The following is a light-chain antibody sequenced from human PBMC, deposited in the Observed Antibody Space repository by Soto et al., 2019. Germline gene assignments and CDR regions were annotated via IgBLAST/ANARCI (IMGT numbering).Light chain of an antibody. J-gene: IGLJ1*01. CDR2: HVT. CDR3: CSLTTLHTDV. Sequence: QSVLTQPASVSGSPGQSITISCTGTSSDIGHYDYVSWYQQHPGKAPKLMIYHVTYRPSGVSNRYSGSNSGNSASLTISGLHADDEADYYCCSLTTLHTDVFGSGTKLTVL. CDR1: SSDIGHYDY. V-gene: IGLV2-14*03.